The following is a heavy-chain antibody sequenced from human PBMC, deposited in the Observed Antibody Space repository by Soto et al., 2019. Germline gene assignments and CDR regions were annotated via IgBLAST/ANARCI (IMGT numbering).Heavy chain of an antibody. Sequence: SETQSLTCAVYGGSFSGYYWSWIRQPPGKGLEWIGEINHSGSTNYNPSLKSRVTISVDTSKNQFSPKLSSVTAADTAVYYCASRKGYFDWLLSHFDYWGQGTRGSVSS. J-gene: IGHJ4*02. CDR3: ASRKGYFDWLLSHFDY. V-gene: IGHV4-34*01. CDR1: GGSFSGYY. CDR2: INHSGST. D-gene: IGHD3-9*01.